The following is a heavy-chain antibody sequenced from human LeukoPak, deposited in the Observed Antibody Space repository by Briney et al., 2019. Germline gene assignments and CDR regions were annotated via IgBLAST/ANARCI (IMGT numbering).Heavy chain of an antibody. V-gene: IGHV1-46*01. Sequence: GASVKVSCKASGYSFTTYNMHWVRQAPGQGPEWIGIINPSGGSPTYAQKFQGGVSVTTDTSTGTVYLELSSLRSEDTGIYYCARDNTNWSFDYWGQRTLVTVSS. D-gene: IGHD7-27*01. CDR3: ARDNTNWSFDY. CDR1: GYSFTTYN. J-gene: IGHJ4*02. CDR2: INPSGGSP.